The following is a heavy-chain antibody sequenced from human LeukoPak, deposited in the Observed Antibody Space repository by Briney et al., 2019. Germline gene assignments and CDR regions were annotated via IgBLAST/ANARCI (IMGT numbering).Heavy chain of an antibody. Sequence: PGGSLRLSCAASGFTFSSYGMNWVRQAPGKGLEWVSSISSSSSYIYYADSVKGRFTISRDNAKNSLYLQMNSLRAEDTAVYYCARVLWFGESQRPLYYYYYGMDVWGQGTTVTVSS. D-gene: IGHD3-10*01. CDR2: ISSSSSYI. V-gene: IGHV3-21*01. J-gene: IGHJ6*02. CDR1: GFTFSSYG. CDR3: ARVLWFGESQRPLYYYYYGMDV.